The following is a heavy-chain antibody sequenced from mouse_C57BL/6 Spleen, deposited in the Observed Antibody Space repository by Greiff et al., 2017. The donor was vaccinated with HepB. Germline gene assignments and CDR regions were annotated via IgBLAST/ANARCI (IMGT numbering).Heavy chain of an antibody. D-gene: IGHD1-1*01. V-gene: IGHV1-42*01. Sequence: VQLKQSGPELVKPGASVKISCKASGYSFTGYYMNWVKQSPEKSLEWIGEINPSTGGTTYNQKFKAKATLTVDKSSSTAYMQLKSLTSEDSAVYYCAREDFYYYGRDAMDYWGQGTSVTVSS. CDR2: INPSTGGT. CDR3: AREDFYYYGRDAMDY. CDR1: GYSFTGYY. J-gene: IGHJ4*01.